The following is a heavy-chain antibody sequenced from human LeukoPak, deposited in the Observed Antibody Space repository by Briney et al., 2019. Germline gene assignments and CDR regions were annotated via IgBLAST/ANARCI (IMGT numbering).Heavy chain of an antibody. CDR2: LSGGGRGT. V-gene: IGHV3-23*01. CDR1: GFTFSSYA. J-gene: IGHJ4*02. D-gene: IGHD2-21*01. CDR3: AKVRTYLGGPFDY. Sequence: PGGSLRLSCAASGFTFSSYAMSWVRQAPGKGLEWVSGLSGGGRGTDYADSVKGRFTISRDNSKNTLYLQVNSLRAEDTAVYFCAKVRTYLGGPFDYWGQGTLVTVSS.